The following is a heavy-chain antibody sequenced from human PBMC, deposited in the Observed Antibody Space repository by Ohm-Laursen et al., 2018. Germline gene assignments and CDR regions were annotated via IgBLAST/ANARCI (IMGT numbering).Heavy chain of an antibody. CDR2: ISGYNGNT. D-gene: IGHD4-17*01. Sequence: GASVKASCKAYGYTFTSYGITWVRQARGQGFEWMGWISGYNGNTKYAQEFQGRVTMTTDTSTNTVYMELRSLRSDDTAVYYCARDPFKSLDDYGDYGFDYWGQGTLVTVSS. J-gene: IGHJ4*02. CDR3: ARDPFKSLDDYGDYGFDY. V-gene: IGHV1-18*01. CDR1: GYTFTSYG.